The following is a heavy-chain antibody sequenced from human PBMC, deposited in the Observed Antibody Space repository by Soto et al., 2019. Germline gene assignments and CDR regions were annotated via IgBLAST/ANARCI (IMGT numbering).Heavy chain of an antibody. J-gene: IGHJ4*02. CDR3: IRATSPCGLDY. V-gene: IGHV3-9*01. CDR1: GFTFNEHA. D-gene: IGHD2-21*01. Sequence: EVQLVESGGGLVQTGRSLTLSCAASGFTFNEHAEAMHWLRQAPGKGLEWVSGIFWNSGGTGYADSVKGRFTISRDNAKNSLYLHMNSLRNEDTALYYCIRATSPCGLDYWGQGTLVTVSS. CDR2: IFWNSGGT.